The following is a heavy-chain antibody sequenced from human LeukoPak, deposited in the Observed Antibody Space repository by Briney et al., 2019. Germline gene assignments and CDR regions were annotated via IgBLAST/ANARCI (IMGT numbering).Heavy chain of an antibody. CDR2: IYYSGST. V-gene: IGHV4-59*08. CDR1: GGSITSYY. J-gene: IGHJ4*02. D-gene: IGHD3-22*01. CDR3: ARRSYYYDSSGYYDY. Sequence: SETLSLTCTVSGGSITSYYWSWIRQPPGKGLEWIGYIYYSGSTNYNPSLKSRVTISVDTSKNQFSLKLSSVTAADTAVYYCARRSYYYDSSGYYDYWGQGTLVTVSS.